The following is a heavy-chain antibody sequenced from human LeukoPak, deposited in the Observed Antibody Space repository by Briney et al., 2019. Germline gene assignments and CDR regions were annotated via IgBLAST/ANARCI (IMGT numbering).Heavy chain of an antibody. CDR1: GGSFSGYY. D-gene: IGHD2-15*01. V-gene: IGHV4-34*01. Sequence: PPETLSLTCAVYGGSFSGYYWSWIRQPPGKGLEWIGEINHSGSTNYNPSLKSRVTISVDTSKNQFSLKLSSVTAADTAVYYCARGGIVVVAAMSWFDPWGQGTLVTVSS. J-gene: IGHJ5*02. CDR3: ARGGIVVVAAMSWFDP. CDR2: INHSGST.